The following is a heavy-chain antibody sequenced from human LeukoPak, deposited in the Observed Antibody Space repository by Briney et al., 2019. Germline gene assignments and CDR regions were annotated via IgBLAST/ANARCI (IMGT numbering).Heavy chain of an antibody. CDR1: GYSSSSGYF. Sequence: SETLSLTCAVSGYSSSSGYFWGWIRQPPGKGLEWIGSIYHSGSTYYDPSLKSRVTMSVDTSKNQFSLKLTSVTAADTAVYYCARGGVVLMVYAIGWFDPWGQGTLVTVSS. CDR3: ARGGVVLMVYAIGWFDP. J-gene: IGHJ5*02. D-gene: IGHD2-8*01. V-gene: IGHV4-38-2*01. CDR2: IYHSGST.